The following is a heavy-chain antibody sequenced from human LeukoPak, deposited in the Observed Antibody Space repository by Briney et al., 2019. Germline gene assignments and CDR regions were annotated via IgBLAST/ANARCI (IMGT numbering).Heavy chain of an antibody. Sequence: PSETLSLTCTVSGGSISSSNYYWGWIRQPPGKGLEWIGSIYYRGTTYYNPSLKSRVTISVDTSKNQFSLKLKSVTAADTAVYYCAREEYSSGWLGPTRLWGQGTLVTVSS. CDR2: IYYRGTT. V-gene: IGHV4-39*02. CDR1: GGSISSSNYY. CDR3: AREEYSSGWLGPTRL. D-gene: IGHD6-19*01. J-gene: IGHJ4*02.